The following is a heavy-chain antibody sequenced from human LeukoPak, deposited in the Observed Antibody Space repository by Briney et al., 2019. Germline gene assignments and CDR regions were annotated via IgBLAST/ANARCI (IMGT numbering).Heavy chain of an antibody. D-gene: IGHD2-2*01. V-gene: IGHV1-3*01. CDR2: INAGNGNT. CDR1: GYTFTNYA. Sequence: ASVKVSCKASGYTFTNYAMHWVRQAPGQRLEWMGWINAGNGNTKYSQKFQGRVTMTRNTSISTAYMELSSLRSEDTAVYYCARGDIVVVPAATYFDYWGQGTLVTVSS. CDR3: ARGDIVVVPAATYFDY. J-gene: IGHJ4*02.